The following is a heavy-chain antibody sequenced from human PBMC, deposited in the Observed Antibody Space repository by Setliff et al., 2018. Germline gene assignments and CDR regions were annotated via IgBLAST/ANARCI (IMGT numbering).Heavy chain of an antibody. CDR3: ARYNSAAGSFDP. Sequence: SETLSLTCTVYGVSLSDYYWSGIRQPPGKGLEWLGEVSHSGSTNYKPSLKGRVAMSVDTSKNQFSLMLTSVTAADTAMYYCARYNSAAGSFDPWGQGTLVTVSS. V-gene: IGHV4-34*10. CDR2: VSHSGST. J-gene: IGHJ5*02. D-gene: IGHD2-21*01. CDR1: GVSLSDYY.